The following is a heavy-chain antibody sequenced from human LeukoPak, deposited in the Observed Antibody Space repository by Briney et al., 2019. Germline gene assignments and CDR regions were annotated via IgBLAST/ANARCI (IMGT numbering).Heavy chain of an antibody. D-gene: IGHD4-17*01. V-gene: IGHV1-2*02. CDR3: ARDIGETTVDY. J-gene: IGHJ4*02. CDR1: GYTFTGYY. CDR2: INPNSGGT. Sequence: ASVTVSCKASGYTFTGYYMHWVRQAPGQGLEWMGWINPNSGGTNYAQKFQGRVTMTRDTSISTAYMELSRPRSDDTAVYYCARDIGETTVDYWGQGTLVTDSS.